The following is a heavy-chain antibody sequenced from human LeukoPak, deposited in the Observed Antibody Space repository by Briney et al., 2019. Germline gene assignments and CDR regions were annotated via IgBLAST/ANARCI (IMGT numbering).Heavy chain of an antibody. D-gene: IGHD3-3*01. Sequence: PGGSLRLSCAASGFTFSHTWISWVRQAPGKGLVWVSRINTDGSSTSYADSVKGRFTISRDNAKNTLYLQMNSLRAEDTAVYYCARGYYDFWSGYSDAFDIWGQGTMVTVSS. CDR3: ARGYYDFWSGYSDAFDI. CDR1: GFTFSHTW. V-gene: IGHV3-74*01. J-gene: IGHJ3*02. CDR2: INTDGSST.